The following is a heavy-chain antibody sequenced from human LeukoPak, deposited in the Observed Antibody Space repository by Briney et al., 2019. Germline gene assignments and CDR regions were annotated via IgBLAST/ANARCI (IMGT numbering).Heavy chain of an antibody. CDR3: ARGRGEVLWFGELLSNPYYFDY. V-gene: IGHV4-34*01. CDR1: GGSFSGYY. CDR2: INHSGST. J-gene: IGHJ4*02. Sequence: SETLSLTCAVYGGSFSGYYWSWIRQPPGEGLEWIGEINHSGSTNYNPSLKSRVTISVDTSKNQFSLKLSSVTAADTAVYYCARGRGEVLWFGELLSNPYYFDYWGQGTLVTVSS. D-gene: IGHD3-10*01.